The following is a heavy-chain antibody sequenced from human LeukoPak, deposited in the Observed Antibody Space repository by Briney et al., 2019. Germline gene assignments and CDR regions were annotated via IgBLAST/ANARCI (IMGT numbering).Heavy chain of an antibody. J-gene: IGHJ4*02. CDR2: ISYDGSNK. Sequence: GRSLRLSCAASGFTFSSYGMHWVRQAPGKGLEWVTFISYDGSNKYYADSVKGRFTISRDNSKNTLYLQMNSLRAEDTAAYYCAGGPYYFDYWGQGTLVTVSS. V-gene: IGHV3-30*03. CDR3: AGGPYYFDY. CDR1: GFTFSSYG.